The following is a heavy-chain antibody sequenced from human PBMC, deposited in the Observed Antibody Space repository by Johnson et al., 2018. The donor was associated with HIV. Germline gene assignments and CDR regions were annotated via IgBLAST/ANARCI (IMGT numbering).Heavy chain of an antibody. CDR3: ARERWSTNTWYVRDAFDI. CDR2: IKQDGSDK. CDR1: GFTFSTFW. D-gene: IGHD2-2*01. Sequence: VQLVESGGGLVQPGGSLRLSCAASGFTFSTFWMSWVRQAPGTGLEWVANIKQDGSDKNYVDSVKGRFTISRDNAKNSLYLQMNSLRAEDTAVYYCARERWSTNTWYVRDAFDIWGQGTMVTVSS. J-gene: IGHJ3*02. V-gene: IGHV3-7*01.